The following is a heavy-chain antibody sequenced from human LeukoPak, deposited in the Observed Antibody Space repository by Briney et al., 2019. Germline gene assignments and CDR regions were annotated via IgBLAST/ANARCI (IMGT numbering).Heavy chain of an antibody. D-gene: IGHD1-14*01. J-gene: IGHJ4*02. CDR3: ARSRTSSPYDKNLNF. V-gene: IGHV3-21*01. CDR1: GFTFSSYT. Sequence: PGGSLRLSCAASGFTFSSYTMSWVREAPGKGLEWVSSISSSINYIYHADSVKGRFTISRDGAQNSVYLQMNSLKDEDTAVYYCARSRTSSPYDKNLNFWGQGTLVIVSS. CDR2: ISSSINYI.